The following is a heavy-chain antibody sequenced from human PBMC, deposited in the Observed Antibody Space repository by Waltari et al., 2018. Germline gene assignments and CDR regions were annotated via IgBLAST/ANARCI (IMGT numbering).Heavy chain of an antibody. J-gene: IGHJ6*03. CDR1: GGSISSGSYH. CDR3: ATNSDFWSGYYLSFYYYYMDV. CDR2: IYTSGST. V-gene: IGHV4-61*02. Sequence: QVQLQESGPGLVKPSQTLSLTCTVSGGSISSGSYHWSCIRQPAGKGREWIGRIYTSGSTNYNPSLKSRVTISVDTSKIQFSPKLSSVTAADTAVYYCATNSDFWSGYYLSFYYYYMDVWGKGTTVTVSS. D-gene: IGHD3-3*01.